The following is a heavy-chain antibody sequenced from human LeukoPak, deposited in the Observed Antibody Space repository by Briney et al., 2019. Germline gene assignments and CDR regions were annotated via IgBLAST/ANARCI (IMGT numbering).Heavy chain of an antibody. CDR3: AKINNDDDY. V-gene: IGHV3-30*18. D-gene: IGHD1/OR15-1a*01. J-gene: IGHJ4*02. Sequence: AAFSLDGHTEYYIDSVKGRFTISRDNSKNMIYLQMNSLRREDSAVYFCAKINNDDDYWGQGTLVTVSS. CDR2: FSLDGHTE.